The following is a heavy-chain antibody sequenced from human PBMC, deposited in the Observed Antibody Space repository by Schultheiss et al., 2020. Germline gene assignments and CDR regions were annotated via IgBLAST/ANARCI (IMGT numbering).Heavy chain of an antibody. CDR3: AKDGIYSSSWQKATYYYYYYMDV. CDR2: IKQDGSEK. J-gene: IGHJ6*03. D-gene: IGHD6-13*01. CDR1: GFTFSSYW. Sequence: GESLKISCAASGFTFSSYWMSWVRQAPGKGLEWVANIKQDGSEKYYVDSVKGRFTISRDNSKNTLYLQMNSLRAEDTAVYYCAKDGIYSSSWQKATYYYYYYMDVWGKGTTVTVSS. V-gene: IGHV3-7*01.